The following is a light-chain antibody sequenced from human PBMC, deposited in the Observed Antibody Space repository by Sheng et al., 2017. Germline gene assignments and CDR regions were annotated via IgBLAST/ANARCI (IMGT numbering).Light chain of an antibody. CDR1: SGSVSSDNY. V-gene: IGLV8-61*01. CDR2: NTN. J-gene: IGLJ3*02. Sequence: QTVVTQEPSFSVSPGGTVTLTCGLSSGSVSSDNYPSWYQQTPGQAPRALIYNTNTRSSGVPDRFSGSILGSKAALTITGAQADDESDYYCVLYMYNDISGVFGGGTKLTVL. CDR3: VLYMYNDISGV.